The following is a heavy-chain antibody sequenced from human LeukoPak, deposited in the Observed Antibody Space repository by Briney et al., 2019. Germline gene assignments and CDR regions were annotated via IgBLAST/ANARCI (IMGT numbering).Heavy chain of an antibody. J-gene: IGHJ5*02. CDR1: GGSISSYY. D-gene: IGHD6-13*01. CDR3: ARACSSSWYRSRLFDP. Sequence: SETLSLTCTVSGGSISSYYWSWIRQPPGKGLEWIGDIYYSGSTNYNPSLKSRVTISVDTSKNQFSLKLSSVTAADTAVYYCARACSSSWYRSRLFDPGGQGTRV. V-gene: IGHV4-59*01. CDR2: IYYSGST.